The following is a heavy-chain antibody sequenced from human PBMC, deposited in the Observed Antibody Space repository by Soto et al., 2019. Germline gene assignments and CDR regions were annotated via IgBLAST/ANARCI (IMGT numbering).Heavy chain of an antibody. CDR2: IYYSGST. Sequence: QVQLQESGPGLVKPSQILSLTCTVSAGSISSGGYYWSWIRQHPGKGLEWIGYIYYSGSTYYNPSLKSRVTISVDTSKSQFSLKLSSVTAADTAVYYCASAVWTVTTSYYFDYWGQGTLVTVSS. V-gene: IGHV4-31*03. CDR1: AGSISSGGYY. D-gene: IGHD4-4*01. CDR3: ASAVWTVTTSYYFDY. J-gene: IGHJ4*02.